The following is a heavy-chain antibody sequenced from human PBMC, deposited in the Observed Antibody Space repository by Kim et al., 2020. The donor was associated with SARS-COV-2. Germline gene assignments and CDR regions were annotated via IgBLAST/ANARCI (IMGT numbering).Heavy chain of an antibody. D-gene: IGHD3-10*01. Sequence: ASVKVSCKASGYTFTSYAMHWVRQAPGQRLEWMGWINAGNGNTKYSQKFQGRVTITRDTSASTAYMELSSLRSEDTAVYYCARGSYCGSGSYSWFDPWGQGTVVTVSS. V-gene: IGHV1-3*01. CDR3: ARGSYCGSGSYSWFDP. J-gene: IGHJ5*02. CDR1: GYTFTSYA. CDR2: INAGNGNT.